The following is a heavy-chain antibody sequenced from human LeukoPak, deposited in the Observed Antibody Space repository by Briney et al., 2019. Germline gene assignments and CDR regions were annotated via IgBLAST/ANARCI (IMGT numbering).Heavy chain of an antibody. CDR2: IYTSGST. CDR1: GGSSNNYY. D-gene: IGHD3-22*01. CDR3: ARESRYYYDTSGYTFDY. J-gene: IGHJ4*02. V-gene: IGHV4-4*07. Sequence: PSETLSLTXTVSGGSSNNYYWSWIRQSAGKGLEWIGRIYTSGSTNYNPSLKSRVSMSVDTSKNQFSLRLRSVTAADTAVYYCARESRYYYDTSGYTFDYWGQGILVTVSS.